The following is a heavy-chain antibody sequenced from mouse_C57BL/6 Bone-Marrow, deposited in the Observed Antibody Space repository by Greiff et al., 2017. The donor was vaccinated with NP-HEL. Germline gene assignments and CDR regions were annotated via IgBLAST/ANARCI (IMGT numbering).Heavy chain of an antibody. CDR1: GYSITSDY. CDR3: ARYSGGYGSSYWYFDV. J-gene: IGHJ1*03. Sequence: EVKLQESGPGLAKPSQTLSLTCSATGYSITSDYWNWIRKFPGNKLEYMGYISYSGSTYYNPSLKSRISITRDTSKNQYYLQWNSVTTEDTATYYCARYSGGYGSSYWYFDVWGTGTTVTVSS. CDR2: ISYSGST. V-gene: IGHV3-8*01. D-gene: IGHD1-1*01.